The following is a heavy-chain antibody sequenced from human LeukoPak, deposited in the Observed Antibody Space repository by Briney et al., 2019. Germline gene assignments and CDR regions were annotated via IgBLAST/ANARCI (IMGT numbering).Heavy chain of an antibody. V-gene: IGHV3-23*01. Sequence: GGSLRLSCAASGFTFSSSAMSWVRQAPGKGLEWVSGISGSGGSAYYADSVKGRFTISRDNSINTLFLQMNSLRAEDSALYYCAKDRITATPYYFDFWGQGTLVTVSS. CDR3: AKDRITATPYYFDF. CDR1: GFTFSSSA. J-gene: IGHJ4*02. CDR2: ISGSGGSA. D-gene: IGHD1-20*01.